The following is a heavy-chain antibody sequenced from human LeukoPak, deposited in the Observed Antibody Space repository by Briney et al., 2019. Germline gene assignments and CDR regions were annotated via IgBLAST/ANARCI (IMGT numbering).Heavy chain of an antibody. Sequence: SETLSLTCAVYGGSFSGYYWSWIRQPPGKGLEWIGEINHSGSTNYNPSLKSRVIISVDTSKNQFSLKLSSVTAADTAVYYCARARYCSGGSCYRYFQHWGQGTLVTVSS. CDR3: ARARYCSGGSCYRYFQH. D-gene: IGHD2-15*01. J-gene: IGHJ1*01. CDR2: INHSGST. CDR1: GGSFSGYY. V-gene: IGHV4-34*01.